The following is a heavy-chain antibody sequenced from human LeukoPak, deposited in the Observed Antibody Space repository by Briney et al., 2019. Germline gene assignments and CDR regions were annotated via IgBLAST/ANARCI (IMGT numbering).Heavy chain of an antibody. CDR2: IGITSEYI. V-gene: IGHV3-23*01. J-gene: IGHJ3*02. CDR1: GFTITAYA. D-gene: IGHD4-17*01. CDR3: AKDPNGDYAGAFDT. Sequence: PGGSLRLSCAASGFTITAYAMSWVRQSPGKGLEWVSGIGITSEYIHYADSVKGRFTISRDNSKNTVYLEMSSLRAEDAAVYYCAKDPNGDYAGAFDTWGQGTMVIVSS.